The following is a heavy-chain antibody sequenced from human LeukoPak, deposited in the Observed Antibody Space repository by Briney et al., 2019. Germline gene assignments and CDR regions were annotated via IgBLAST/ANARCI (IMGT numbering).Heavy chain of an antibody. V-gene: IGHV6-1*01. CDR3: TRDTGTTGEVKFDP. J-gene: IGHJ5*02. CDR2: TYYRSKWYN. D-gene: IGHD4-17*01. Sequence: SQTLSLTFAISGDSVSINSAAWNWIRQSPSRGLEWLGRTYYRSKWYNDYAVSVKGRVTINPDTSKSQFSLNLMSVTAADTAVYYCTRDTGTTGEVKFDPWGQGTLVTVSS. CDR1: GDSVSINSAA.